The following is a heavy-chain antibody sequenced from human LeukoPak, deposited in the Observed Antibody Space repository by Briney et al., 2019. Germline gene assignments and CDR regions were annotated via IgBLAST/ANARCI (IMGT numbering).Heavy chain of an antibody. CDR3: ARGYYYDSSGYYSYDY. V-gene: IGHV3-30*01. J-gene: IGHJ4*02. D-gene: IGHD3-22*01. Sequence: DSVKGRFTISRDISKNTLYLQMNSLRAEDTAVYSCARGYYYDSSGYYSYDYWGQGTLVTVSS.